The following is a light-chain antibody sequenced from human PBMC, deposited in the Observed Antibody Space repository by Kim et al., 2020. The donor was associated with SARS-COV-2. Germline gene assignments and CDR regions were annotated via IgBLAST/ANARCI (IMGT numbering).Light chain of an antibody. CDR3: QQYSNWPHT. Sequence: SVPPGESLNPSCRAGQSVGNYFAWYQKKPGHATRLLIYGASPRATDIPDRFSRSGSGREFTHTISSLQSEDFALYFCQQYSNWPHTFGQGTKLEIK. J-gene: IGKJ2*01. V-gene: IGKV3-15*01. CDR2: GAS. CDR1: QSVGNY.